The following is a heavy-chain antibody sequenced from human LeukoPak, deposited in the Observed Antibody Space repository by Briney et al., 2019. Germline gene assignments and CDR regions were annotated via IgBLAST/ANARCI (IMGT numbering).Heavy chain of an antibody. CDR2: INHSGST. CDR3: AREPYYYGMDV. V-gene: IGHV4-34*01. Sequence: SETLSLTCAVYGGSFSGYYWSWIRQPPGKGLEWIGEINHSGSTNYNPSLKSQVTISVDTSKNQFSLKLSSVTAADTAVYYCAREPYYYGMDVWGQGTTVTVSS. J-gene: IGHJ6*02. CDR1: GGSFSGYY.